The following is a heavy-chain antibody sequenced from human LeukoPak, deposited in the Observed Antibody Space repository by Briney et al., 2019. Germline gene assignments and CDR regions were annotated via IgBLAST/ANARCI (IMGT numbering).Heavy chain of an antibody. CDR2: IYHSETP. J-gene: IGHJ4*02. CDR3: ARGVDY. D-gene: IGHD3-16*01. V-gene: IGHV4-38-2*02. CDR1: GYSISSGYS. Sequence: PSETLSLTCTVSGYSISSGYSWGWIRQPPGKGLEWIGSIYHSETPSYNPPLKSRVTISVDTSKNQFSLRLTSMTAADTAVYYCARGVDYWGQGTLVTVSS.